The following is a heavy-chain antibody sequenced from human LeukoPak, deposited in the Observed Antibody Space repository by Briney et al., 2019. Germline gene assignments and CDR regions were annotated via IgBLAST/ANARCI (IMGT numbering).Heavy chain of an antibody. J-gene: IGHJ4*02. CDR1: GGSVSSGGYY. V-gene: IGHV4-31*03. CDR3: AREPVSYSSSSDY. CDR2: IHYSGST. Sequence: PSQTLSLTCTVSGGSVSSGGYYWSWIRQHPGRGLEWIGYIHYSGSTYYNPSLRSRVTISGDSSKNQFSLKLNSVTAADTAVYYRAREPVSYSSSSDYWGQGTLVTVSS. D-gene: IGHD6-6*01.